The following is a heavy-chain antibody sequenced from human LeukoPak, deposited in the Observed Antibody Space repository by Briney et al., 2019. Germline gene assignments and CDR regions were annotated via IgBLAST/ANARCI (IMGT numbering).Heavy chain of an antibody. J-gene: IGHJ3*02. CDR3: ARVEEQLWAFVAFDI. CDR2: INAYNGNT. Sequence: ASVKVSCKASGYTFTRYGISWVRQAPGQGLEWMGWINAYNGNTNYAQKLQGRVTMTTDTSTSTAYMELRSLRSDDTAVYYCARVEEQLWAFVAFDIWGQGTMVTVSS. CDR1: GYTFTRYG. V-gene: IGHV1-18*01. D-gene: IGHD1/OR15-1a*01.